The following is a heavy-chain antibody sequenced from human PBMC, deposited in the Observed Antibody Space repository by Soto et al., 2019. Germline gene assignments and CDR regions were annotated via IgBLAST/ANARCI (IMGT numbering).Heavy chain of an antibody. CDR3: AKARYCSSITCSTEVDR. J-gene: IGHJ4*01. V-gene: IGHV3-23*01. CDR1: GFSLENYA. D-gene: IGHD2-2*01. CDR2: ISGRVGNT. Sequence: HPVGSLRLSCAASGFSLENYAMSWVRQAPGRGLEWVSAISGRVGNTYYASYVRGRFTITSDTSKNILYLYMNSLRAEDTAVYHCAKARYCSSITCSTEVDRWGQGTLVTVSS.